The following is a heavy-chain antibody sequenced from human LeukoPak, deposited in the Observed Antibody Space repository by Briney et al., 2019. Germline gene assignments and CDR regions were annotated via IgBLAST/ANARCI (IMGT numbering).Heavy chain of an antibody. D-gene: IGHD1-26*01. J-gene: IGHJ4*02. CDR1: GGSFSGYY. Sequence: PSEALSLTCAVYGGSFSGYYWSWIRQPPGKGLEWIGEINHSGSTNYNPSLKSRVTISVDTSKNQFSLKLSSVTAADTAVYYCAREPKFWGSGSYPFDYWGQGTLVTVSS. V-gene: IGHV4-34*01. CDR2: INHSGST. CDR3: AREPKFWGSGSYPFDY.